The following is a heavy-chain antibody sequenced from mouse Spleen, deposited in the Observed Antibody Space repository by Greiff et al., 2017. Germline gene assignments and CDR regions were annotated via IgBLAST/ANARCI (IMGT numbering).Heavy chain of an antibody. CDR2: IDPSDSYT. D-gene: IGHD2-14*01. CDR1: GYTFTSYW. Sequence: QVQLQQPGAELVMPGASVKLSCKASGYTFTSYWMHWVKQRPGQGLEWIGEIDPSDSYTNYNQKFKGKATLTVDKSSSTAYMQLSSLTSEDSAVFYCARWGYDAVYAMDYWGQGTSVTVSS. CDR3: ARWGYDAVYAMDY. V-gene: IGHV1-69*01. J-gene: IGHJ4*01.